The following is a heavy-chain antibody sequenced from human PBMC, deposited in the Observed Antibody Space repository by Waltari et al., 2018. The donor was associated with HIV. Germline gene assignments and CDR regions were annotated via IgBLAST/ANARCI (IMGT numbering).Heavy chain of an antibody. D-gene: IGHD3-16*01. V-gene: IGHV3-33*01. CDR3: AREGSIWGVGNTYYYYGMDV. J-gene: IGHJ6*02. CDR2: IWYDGSNK. Sequence: QVQLVESGGGVVQPGRSLRLSCAASGFTFSSYGMPWVRQAPGKGLEWVAVIWYDGSNKYYADSVKGRFTISRDNSKNTLYLQMNSLRAEDTAVYYCAREGSIWGVGNTYYYYGMDVWGQGTTVTVSS. CDR1: GFTFSSYG.